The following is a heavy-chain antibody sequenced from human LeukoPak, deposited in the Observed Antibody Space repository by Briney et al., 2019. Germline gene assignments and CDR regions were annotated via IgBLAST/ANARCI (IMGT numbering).Heavy chain of an antibody. CDR1: GFTVSSNY. Sequence: SGGSLRLSCAASGFTVSSNYMSWVRQAPGKGLEWVSVIYSGGSTYYADSVKGRFTISRDNSKNTLYLQMNSLRAEDTAVYYCAKDGDYYDSSGYPDYWGQGTLVTVSS. CDR3: AKDGDYYDSSGYPDY. J-gene: IGHJ4*02. V-gene: IGHV3-66*01. D-gene: IGHD3-22*01. CDR2: IYSGGST.